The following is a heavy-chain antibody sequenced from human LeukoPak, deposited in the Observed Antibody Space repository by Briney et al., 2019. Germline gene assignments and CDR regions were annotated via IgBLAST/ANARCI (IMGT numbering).Heavy chain of an antibody. Sequence: PSETLSLTCTVSGGSISTSNYYWGWIRQPPGKGLEWIGSIYYSGSTYYNPSLKSRVTISVDTSKNQFSLKLSSVTAADTAVYYCARAHEDTAMVDAFDIWGQGTMVTVSS. CDR2: IYYSGST. CDR3: ARAHEDTAMVDAFDI. D-gene: IGHD5-18*01. CDR1: GGSISTSNYY. J-gene: IGHJ3*02. V-gene: IGHV4-39*07.